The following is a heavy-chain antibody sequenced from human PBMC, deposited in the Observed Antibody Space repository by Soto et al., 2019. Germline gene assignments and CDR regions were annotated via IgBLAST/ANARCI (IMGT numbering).Heavy chain of an antibody. J-gene: IGHJ4*02. CDR3: AKDSNKYSSSLRGRYFDY. CDR1: GFPFSSYV. Sequence: WWSLRLCCAASGFPFSSYVMSWFRQAPGKGLEWVSGISGGGSNTFYADYVKGRFTISRDNSKNTLLLQMNSLGAEDTAVYYCAKDSNKYSSSLRGRYFDYWGQGIGVTVSS. CDR2: ISGGGSNT. D-gene: IGHD4-4*01. V-gene: IGHV3-23*01.